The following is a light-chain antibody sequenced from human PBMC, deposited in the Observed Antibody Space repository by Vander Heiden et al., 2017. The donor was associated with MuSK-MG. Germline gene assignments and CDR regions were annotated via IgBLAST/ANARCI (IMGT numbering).Light chain of an antibody. CDR3: FLCHGGPWV. V-gene: IGLV7-46*01. CDR2: DTS. CDR1: TVAVTSGHT. Sequence: QAVVTQEPSLTVSPGGTVTLTCGSSTVAVTSGHTPYWIQQKPGQAPRTLIYDTSNKPSWTPARFSGSLLGGKAALTLSGAQPEDEADYYCFLCHGGPWVFGGGTKLTVL. J-gene: IGLJ3*02.